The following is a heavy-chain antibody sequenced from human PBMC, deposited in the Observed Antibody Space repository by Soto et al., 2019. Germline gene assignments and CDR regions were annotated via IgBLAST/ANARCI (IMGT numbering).Heavy chain of an antibody. V-gene: IGHV1-8*01. CDR3: ARVYYDGSGYYIDAFDI. CDR1: GYTFTSYD. Sequence: ASVKVSCKASGYTFTSYDINWVRQATGQGLEWMGWMNPNSGNTGYAQKFQGRVTMTRNTSISTAYMELSSLRSEDTAVYYCARVYYDGSGYYIDAFDIWGQGTMVTVSS. D-gene: IGHD3-22*01. CDR2: MNPNSGNT. J-gene: IGHJ3*02.